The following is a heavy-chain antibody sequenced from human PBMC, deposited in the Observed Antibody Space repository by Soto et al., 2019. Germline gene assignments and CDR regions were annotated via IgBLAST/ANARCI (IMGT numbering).Heavy chain of an antibody. CDR1: GYTLTNEN. CDR2: ISSRSTFI. J-gene: IGHJ4*02. V-gene: IGHV3-21*06. Sequence: PGGSLRLSCTVLGYTLTNENMNWVRQAPGKGLEWVSSISSRSTFINYADSVKGRFTISRDNDKGLVYLQMNSLRAEDTAVYYCARDPPLSMIVVVGVDDFWGQGTLVTVSS. D-gene: IGHD3-22*01. CDR3: ARDPPLSMIVVVGVDDF.